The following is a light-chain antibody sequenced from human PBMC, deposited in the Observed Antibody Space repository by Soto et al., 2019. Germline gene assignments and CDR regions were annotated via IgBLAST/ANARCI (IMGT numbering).Light chain of an antibody. V-gene: IGLV2-14*01. CDR1: SSDVGGYNY. CDR2: DVS. Sequence: QSVLTQPASVSGSPGQSITISCTGTSSDVGGYNYVSWYQQHPGKAPKLMIYDVSDRPSGVSNRFSGSKSGNTASLTISGLQAEDEADYYCSSHTSDSTPYVFGTGTKVTVL. CDR3: SSHTSDSTPYV. J-gene: IGLJ1*01.